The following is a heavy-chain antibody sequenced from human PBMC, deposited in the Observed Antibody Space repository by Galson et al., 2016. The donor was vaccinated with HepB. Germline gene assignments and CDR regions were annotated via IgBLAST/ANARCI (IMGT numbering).Heavy chain of an antibody. J-gene: IGHJ4*01. CDR1: DVSINSNNW. V-gene: IGHV4-4*02. Sequence: SETLSLTCAVSDVSINSNNWWSWVRQPPGKGLEWIGETHHSGSTNYNPSLKTRVTISVDTSKNQFSLRLRSVTAADTAVYFCARHVAVSGTRGFDSWGQGILVTVSS. D-gene: IGHD3-3*01. CDR2: THHSGST. CDR3: ARHVAVSGTRGFDS.